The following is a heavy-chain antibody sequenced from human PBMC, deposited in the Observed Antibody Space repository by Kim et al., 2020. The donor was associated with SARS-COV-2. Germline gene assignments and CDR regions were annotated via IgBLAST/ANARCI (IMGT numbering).Heavy chain of an antibody. V-gene: IGHV3-21*01. Sequence: GGSLRLSCAASGFTFSSQSMNWVRQDPGKGLEWVSSISAASDYIFYADSVKGRFTISRDNAKRSLFLQMNSLRAEDTALYYCTRGGRPGVRTDYWGQGTLVAVSS. CDR2: ISAASDYI. J-gene: IGHJ4*02. D-gene: IGHD1-1*01. CDR1: GFTFSSQS. CDR3: TRGGRPGVRTDY.